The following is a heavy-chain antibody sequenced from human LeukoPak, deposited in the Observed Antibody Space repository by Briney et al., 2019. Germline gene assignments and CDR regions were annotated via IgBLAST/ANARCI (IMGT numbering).Heavy chain of an antibody. V-gene: IGHV3-7*03. Sequence: GGSLGLSCGASGFIFSHYWMSWVRQAPGMGLEWVANIKQDGSVKYYVDSLKGRFTISRDNARNSVYLQMNSLRAEDTAVYYCGGSAAHYYYMDVWGKGTTVTVSS. CDR3: GGSAAHYYYMDV. D-gene: IGHD2-2*01. J-gene: IGHJ6*03. CDR2: IKQDGSVK. CDR1: GFIFSHYW.